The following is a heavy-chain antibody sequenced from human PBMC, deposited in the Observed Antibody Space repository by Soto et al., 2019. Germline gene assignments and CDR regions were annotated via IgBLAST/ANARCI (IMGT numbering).Heavy chain of an antibody. V-gene: IGHV2-5*02. CDR2: IYWDDDK. Sequence: QITLKESGPTLVKPTQTLTLTCTFSGFSLSTSGVGVGWIRQPPGKALEWLALIYWDDDKRYSPSLKSRLTITKHTSKNQVVLTMTNMDPVDTATYYCAHSFAGGFKGGYIYWGQGTLVTVSS. D-gene: IGHD3-22*01. CDR1: GFSLSTSGVG. CDR3: AHSFAGGFKGGYIY. J-gene: IGHJ4*02.